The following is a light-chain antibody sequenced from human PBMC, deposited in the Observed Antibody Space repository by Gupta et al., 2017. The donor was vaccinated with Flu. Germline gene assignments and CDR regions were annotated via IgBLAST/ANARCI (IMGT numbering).Light chain of an antibody. J-gene: IGKJ3*01. Sequence: EIVLPQSPGTLSLSPGEIATLSCRASQSVGSSLAWYQQKPGQAPSLLIYGASNRATGIPDRFSGSGSGTDFTLTINRLEPEDFAVYSCQQYDRSPGTFGPGTKVDIK. CDR3: QQYDRSPGT. V-gene: IGKV3-20*01. CDR1: QSVGSS. CDR2: GAS.